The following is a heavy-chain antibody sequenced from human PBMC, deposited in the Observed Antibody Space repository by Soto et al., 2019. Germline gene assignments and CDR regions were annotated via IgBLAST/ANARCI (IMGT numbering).Heavy chain of an antibody. V-gene: IGHV1-69*12. D-gene: IGHD3-22*01. J-gene: IGHJ4*02. Sequence: QVQLVQSGAEVKKPGSSVKVSCKASGGTFSSYAISRVRQAPGQGLEWMGGIIPIFGTANYAQKFQGRVTITADESTSTAYMELSSLRSEDTAVYSWATDYYASSGYYYWGQGTLVTVSS. CDR2: IIPIFGTA. CDR1: GGTFSSYA. CDR3: ATDYYASSGYYY.